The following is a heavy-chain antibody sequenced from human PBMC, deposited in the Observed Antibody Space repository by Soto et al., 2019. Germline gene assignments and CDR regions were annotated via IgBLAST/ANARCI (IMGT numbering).Heavy chain of an antibody. J-gene: IGHJ4*02. CDR3: AFSSSYYFDY. Sequence: SVKVSCKASGGTISANTITWVRQAPRQGLEWMGGIIPIFGPADYAQKFQGRVTITADESTSTVYMELTSLRSEDTAVYYCAFSSSYYFDYWGQGTLVTVSS. CDR1: GGTISANT. CDR2: IIPIFGPA. D-gene: IGHD6-6*01. V-gene: IGHV1-69*13.